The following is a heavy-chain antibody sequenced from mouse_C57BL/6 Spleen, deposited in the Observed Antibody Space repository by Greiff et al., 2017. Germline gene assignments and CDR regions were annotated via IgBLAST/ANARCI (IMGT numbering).Heavy chain of an antibody. Sequence: VKLVESGPGLVAPSQSLSITCTVSGFSLTSYGVDWVRQSPGKGLEWLGVIWGVGSTNYNSALKSRLSISKDNSKSQVFLKMNSLQTDDTAMYYCARTGRENAMDYWGQGTSVTVSS. V-gene: IGHV2-6*01. CDR3: ARTGRENAMDY. CDR2: IWGVGST. D-gene: IGHD4-1*01. CDR1: GFSLTSYG. J-gene: IGHJ4*01.